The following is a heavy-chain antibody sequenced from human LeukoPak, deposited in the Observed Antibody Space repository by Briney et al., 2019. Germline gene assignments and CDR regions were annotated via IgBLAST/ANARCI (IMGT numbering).Heavy chain of an antibody. CDR1: GYSFASYW. Sequence: GESLKISCKGSGYSFASYWIGWVRQLPGKGLEWMGVIYPGDSDTRYSPSFQGQVTISADKSISTAYLQWSSLKASDTAMYYCARQGQQLGIDYWGQGTLVTVSS. CDR2: IYPGDSDT. D-gene: IGHD6-13*01. J-gene: IGHJ4*02. V-gene: IGHV5-51*01. CDR3: ARQGQQLGIDY.